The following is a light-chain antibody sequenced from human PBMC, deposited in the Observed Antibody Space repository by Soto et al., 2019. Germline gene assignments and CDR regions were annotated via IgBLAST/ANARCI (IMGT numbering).Light chain of an antibody. Sequence: EIVLTQSPGTLSLSPGDGATLSCRASQTVSTNFLAWYQQKPGQPPRLLIYGASSRATGIPDRFTGSGSGTDFTLTISRLEPEDFAVYYCQQYGSSPNTFGQGTKLEIK. J-gene: IGKJ2*01. CDR1: QTVSTNF. CDR2: GAS. V-gene: IGKV3-20*01. CDR3: QQYGSSPNT.